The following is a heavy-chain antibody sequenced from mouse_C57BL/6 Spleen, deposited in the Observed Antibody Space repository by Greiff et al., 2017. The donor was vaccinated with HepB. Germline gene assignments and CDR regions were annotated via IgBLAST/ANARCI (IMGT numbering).Heavy chain of an antibody. Sequence: QVQLQQPGAELVMPGASVKLSCKASVYTFTSYWMHWVKQRPGQGLEWIGEIDPSDSYTNYNQKFKGKSTLTVDKSSSTAYMQLSSLTSEDSAVYYCARGGGVVATDYWGQGTTLTVSS. D-gene: IGHD1-1*01. J-gene: IGHJ2*01. V-gene: IGHV1-69*01. CDR1: VYTFTSYW. CDR2: IDPSDSYT. CDR3: ARGGGVVATDY.